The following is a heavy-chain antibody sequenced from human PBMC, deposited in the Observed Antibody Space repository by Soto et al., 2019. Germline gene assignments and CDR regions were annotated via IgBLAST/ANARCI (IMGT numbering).Heavy chain of an antibody. D-gene: IGHD5-12*01. CDR2: IYHSGSA. Sequence: PSETLSLTCAVSGYSISSGYYWGWIRQPPGKGLEWIGSIYHSGSAYCNPSLKSRVSISVXTSKNQFSLKLSSVTAADTAVYYCLASGDGYGSYIDYWGQGTLVTVSS. CDR3: LASGDGYGSYIDY. J-gene: IGHJ4*02. V-gene: IGHV4-38-2*01. CDR1: GYSISSGYY.